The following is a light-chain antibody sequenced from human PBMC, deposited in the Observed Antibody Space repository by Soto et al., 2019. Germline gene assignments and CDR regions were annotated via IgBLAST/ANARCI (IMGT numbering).Light chain of an antibody. Sequence: EIVMTQSPATLPVSPGERATLSSRASQSVSSYLAWYQQKPGQATRLIIYDASNRATGIPARFSGSGSGTDFTLTLSSLEPEDFAVYYCQQRSNWQGATFGGGTKVDIK. CDR2: DAS. V-gene: IGKV3-11*01. J-gene: IGKJ4*01. CDR1: QSVSSY. CDR3: QQRSNWQGAT.